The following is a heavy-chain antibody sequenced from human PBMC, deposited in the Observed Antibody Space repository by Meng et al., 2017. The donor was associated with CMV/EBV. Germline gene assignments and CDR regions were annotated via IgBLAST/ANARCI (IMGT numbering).Heavy chain of an antibody. CDR2: IYYSGST. D-gene: IGHD1-7*01. CDR1: GGSISSSSYD. V-gene: IGHV4-39*01. J-gene: IGHJ4*02. CDR3: ARHGLRVMELYFDY. Sequence: SETLSLTCTVSGGSISSSSYDWGWIRQPPGKGLEWIGSIYYSGSTYYNPSLKSRVTISVDTSKNQFSLKLSSVTAADTAVYYCARHGLRVMELYFDYWGQGTLVTVSS.